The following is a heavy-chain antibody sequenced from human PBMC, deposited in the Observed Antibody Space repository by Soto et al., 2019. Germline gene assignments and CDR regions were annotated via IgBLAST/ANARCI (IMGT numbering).Heavy chain of an antibody. J-gene: IGHJ6*02. D-gene: IGHD6-13*01. V-gene: IGHV2-5*02. Sequence: QITLKESGPTLVKPTQTLTLTCTFSGFSLSTSGVGVGWIRQPPGKALEWIGLIYWDDDKRYSPSLKSRLTITKDTSKNQVVLTMTNMDPVDTATYYCAHSNQGSSWSYYYYYGMDVWGQGTTVTVSS. CDR2: IYWDDDK. CDR3: AHSNQGSSWSYYYYYGMDV. CDR1: GFSLSTSGVG.